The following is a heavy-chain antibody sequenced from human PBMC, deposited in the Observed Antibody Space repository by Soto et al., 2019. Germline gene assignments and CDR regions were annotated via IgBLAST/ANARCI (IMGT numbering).Heavy chain of an antibody. J-gene: IGHJ6*02. Sequence: ASVKVSCKASGYTFTGYYIHWVRQAPGQGLEWMGWINPKTGGTNYAQKFQDWVTMTRDTSVSTAYMELSRLKSDDTAVYYCARGTYQLIFRGDGMDVWGQGTTVTVSS. D-gene: IGHD2-2*01. CDR1: GYTFTGYY. V-gene: IGHV1-2*04. CDR2: INPKTGGT. CDR3: ARGTYQLIFRGDGMDV.